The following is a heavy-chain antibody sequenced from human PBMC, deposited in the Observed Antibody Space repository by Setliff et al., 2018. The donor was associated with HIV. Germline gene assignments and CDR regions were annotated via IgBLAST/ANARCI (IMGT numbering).Heavy chain of an antibody. CDR3: ARAGVVEGYYYYYYMDV. CDR2: ISSSGSYI. V-gene: IGHV3-21*01. Sequence: GSLRLSCAASGFTFSSYSMNWVRQAPGKGLEWVSSISSSGSYIYYADSVRGRFTISRDDAEKSVYLQMNSLRAEDTAVYYCARAGVVEGYYYYYYMDVWGKGTTVTVSS. CDR1: GFTFSSYS. D-gene: IGHD2-15*01. J-gene: IGHJ6*03.